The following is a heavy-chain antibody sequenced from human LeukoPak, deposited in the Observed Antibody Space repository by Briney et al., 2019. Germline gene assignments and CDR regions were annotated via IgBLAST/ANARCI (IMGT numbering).Heavy chain of an antibody. D-gene: IGHD2-2*01. CDR1: GVSFSGYY. Sequence: SETLSLTCAVYGVSFSGYYWSWLRPPPGKGLEWIGEINHGGSNNNDPSLKSRVTISVDTSKNQSSLKLSSVTAADTAVYYCARGRSSRYCSSTSCYSSYYFDYWGQGTLVTVSS. V-gene: IGHV4-34*01. CDR3: ARGRSSRYCSSTSCYSSYYFDY. CDR2: INHGGSN. J-gene: IGHJ4*02.